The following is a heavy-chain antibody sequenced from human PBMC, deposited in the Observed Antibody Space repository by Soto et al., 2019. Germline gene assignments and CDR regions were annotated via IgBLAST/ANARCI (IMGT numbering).Heavy chain of an antibody. D-gene: IGHD5-18*01. Sequence: ASVKVSCKASGYTFTSYYMHWVRQAPGQGLEWMGIINPSGGSTSYAQKFQGRVTMTRDTSTSTVYMELSSLRSEDTTVYYCARDPYTAMDYFDYWGQGTLVTAPQ. J-gene: IGHJ4*02. CDR1: GYTFTSYY. CDR3: ARDPYTAMDYFDY. V-gene: IGHV1-46*01. CDR2: INPSGGST.